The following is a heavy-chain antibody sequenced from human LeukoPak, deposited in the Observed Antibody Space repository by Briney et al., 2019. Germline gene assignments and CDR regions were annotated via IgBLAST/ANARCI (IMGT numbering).Heavy chain of an antibody. J-gene: IGHJ3*02. CDR1: GGSISSSSYY. V-gene: IGHV4-39*01. CDR3: ARHIYYDSGLDAFDI. D-gene: IGHD3-3*01. Sequence: PSETLSLTCTVSGGSISSSSYYWGWIRQPPGKGLEWIGSIYYSGSTYYNPSLKSRVTISVDTSKNQFSLKLSSVTAADTAVYYCARHIYYDSGLDAFDIWGQGTMVTVSS. CDR2: IYYSGST.